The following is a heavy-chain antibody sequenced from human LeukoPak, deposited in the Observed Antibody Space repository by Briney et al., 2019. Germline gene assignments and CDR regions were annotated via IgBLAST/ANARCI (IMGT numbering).Heavy chain of an antibody. Sequence: GRSLRLSCAASGFTFDDYAMHWVRQAPGKGLEWVSGISWNSGSIGYADSVKGRSTISRDNAKNSLYLQLNSLRAEDTALYYCAKQLPEHTRYGMDVWGQGTTVTVSS. V-gene: IGHV3-9*01. CDR1: GFTFDDYA. CDR3: AKQLPEHTRYGMDV. J-gene: IGHJ6*02. D-gene: IGHD2-2*01. CDR2: ISWNSGSI.